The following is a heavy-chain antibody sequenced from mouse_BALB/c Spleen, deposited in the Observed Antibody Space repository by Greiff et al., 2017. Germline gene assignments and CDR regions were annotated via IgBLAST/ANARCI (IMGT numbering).Heavy chain of an antibody. V-gene: IGHV1-82*01. CDR2: IYPGDGDT. J-gene: IGHJ2*01. CDR3: ARWEGGHLDY. Sequence: VQLQQSGPELVKPGASVKISCKASGYAFSSSWMNWVKQRPGQGLEWIGRIYPGDGDTNYNGKFKGKATLTADKSSSTAYMQLSSLTSVDSAVYFCARWEGGHLDYWGQGTTLTVSS. CDR1: GYAFSSSW. D-gene: IGHD3-3*01.